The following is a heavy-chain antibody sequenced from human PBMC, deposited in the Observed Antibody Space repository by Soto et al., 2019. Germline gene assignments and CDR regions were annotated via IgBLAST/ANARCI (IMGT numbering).Heavy chain of an antibody. Sequence: GVGVGWIRQPPGKALEWLALISWDGQKRYSPSLQTRLAFTRDTSGNQVVLRMSYVDPADTATYFCVHSVANDVLPGLFHRVDHWGQGTLVTVSA. CDR2: ISWDGQK. CDR3: VHSVANDVLPGLFHRVDH. CDR1: GVG. V-gene: IGHV2-5*02. D-gene: IGHD3-9*01. J-gene: IGHJ4*02.